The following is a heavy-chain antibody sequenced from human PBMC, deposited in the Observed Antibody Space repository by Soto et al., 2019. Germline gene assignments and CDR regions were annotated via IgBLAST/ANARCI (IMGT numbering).Heavy chain of an antibody. CDR1: GYTFTSYA. D-gene: IGHD3-3*01. J-gene: IGHJ4*02. V-gene: IGHV1-46*01. CDR2: INPSGGST. CDR3: AREGDSYDFWSG. Sequence: EASVKVSCKASGYTFTSYAMHWVRQAPGQRLEWMGWINPSGGSTSYAQKFQGRVTMTRDTSTSTVYMELSSLRSEDTAVYYCAREGDSYDFWSGWGQGTLVTVSS.